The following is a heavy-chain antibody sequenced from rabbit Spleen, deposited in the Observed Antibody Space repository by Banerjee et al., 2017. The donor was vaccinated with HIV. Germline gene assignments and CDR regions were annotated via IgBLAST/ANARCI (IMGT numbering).Heavy chain of an antibody. CDR1: GFSFSSNDY. D-gene: IGHD4-2*01. CDR3: ARAYAGGNVYWNL. J-gene: IGHJ4*01. V-gene: IGHV1S45*01. CDR2: INAATAKP. Sequence: QEQLEESGGDLVKPGASLTLTCTASGFSFSSNDYMCWVRQAPGKGLEWISCINAATAKPVYATWAKGRFTISKTSSTKVTLQMTSLTAADTATYFCARAYAGGNVYWNLWGQGTLVTVS.